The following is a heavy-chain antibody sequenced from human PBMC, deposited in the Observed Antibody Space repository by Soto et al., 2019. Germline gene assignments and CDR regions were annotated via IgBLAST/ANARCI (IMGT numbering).Heavy chain of an antibody. CDR2: IYSGGST. Sequence: GGSLRLSCAASGFTVSSNYMSWVRQAPGKGLEWVSVIYSGGSTYYADSVKGRFTISRDNSKNTLYLQMNSLRAEDTAVYYCAREGSGSYPDAFDIWGQGTMVTVSS. V-gene: IGHV3-66*01. CDR1: GFTVSSNY. D-gene: IGHD1-26*01. J-gene: IGHJ3*02. CDR3: AREGSGSYPDAFDI.